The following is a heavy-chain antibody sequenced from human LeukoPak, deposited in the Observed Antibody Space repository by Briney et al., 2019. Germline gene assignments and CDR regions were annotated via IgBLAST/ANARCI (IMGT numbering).Heavy chain of an antibody. J-gene: IGHJ4*02. Sequence: GGSLRLSCAASGFTFSSYAMSWVRQAPGKGLEWVSAISGSGGSTYYADSVKGRFTISRDNSKNTLYLQMNSLRAEDTAVYYCAKDPRDGSYSYYFDYWGQGTLVTVSS. V-gene: IGHV3-23*01. D-gene: IGHD1-26*01. CDR2: ISGSGGST. CDR3: AKDPRDGSYSYYFDY. CDR1: GFTFSSYA.